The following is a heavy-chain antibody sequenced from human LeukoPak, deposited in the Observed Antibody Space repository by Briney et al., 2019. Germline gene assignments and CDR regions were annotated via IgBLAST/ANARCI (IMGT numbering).Heavy chain of an antibody. V-gene: IGHV3-23*01. Sequence: GGSLRLSCAASGLTFPRYAFAWVRQAPGGGLQWVSGISGSGRDTFYSASVKGRFTISRDNSKNTHYLQMSSLTAEDTAVYYCAKWGDFWTGLNNWYFELWGRGTLVTVSS. CDR2: ISGSGRDT. D-gene: IGHD3/OR15-3a*01. CDR1: GLTFPRYA. CDR3: AKWGDFWTGLNNWYFEL. J-gene: IGHJ2*01.